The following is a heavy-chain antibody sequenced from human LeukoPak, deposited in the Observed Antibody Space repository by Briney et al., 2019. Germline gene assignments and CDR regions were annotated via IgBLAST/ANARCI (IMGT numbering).Heavy chain of an antibody. Sequence: GGSVRLLCAVSGFLLSRYAMRGARHAPGKGLEWVSDITGSGCSTYYADSVKRRFHISRDNSKNALYLQMNSLRAEDRAVYYCAKDDRWELNYFDYWGQGTLVTVSS. J-gene: IGHJ4*02. CDR1: GFLLSRYA. D-gene: IGHD1-26*01. CDR2: ITGSGCST. CDR3: AKDDRWELNYFDY. V-gene: IGHV3-23*01.